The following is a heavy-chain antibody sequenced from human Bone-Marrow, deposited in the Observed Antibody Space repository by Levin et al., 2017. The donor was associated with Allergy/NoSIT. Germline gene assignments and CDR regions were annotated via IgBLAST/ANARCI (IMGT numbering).Heavy chain of an antibody. J-gene: IGHJ6*02. Sequence: AGGSLRLSCAASGFTFTSYGMHWVRQAPGKGLEWVAVIWYSGSRQYYGESVKGRFTISRDSSKNTLFLQMNSLRVDDTAVYYCAKDRTYGILWNYGMDVWGQGTTVTVSS. CDR3: AKDRTYGILWNYGMDV. CDR2: IWYSGSRQ. D-gene: IGHD4-17*01. V-gene: IGHV3-33*06. CDR1: GFTFTSYG.